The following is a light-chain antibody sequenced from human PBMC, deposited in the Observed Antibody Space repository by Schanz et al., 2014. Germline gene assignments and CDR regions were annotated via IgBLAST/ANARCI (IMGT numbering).Light chain of an antibody. J-gene: IGLJ2*01. V-gene: IGLV2-14*01. Sequence: QSALTQPASVSGSPGQSITISCTGTSSDVGGYKYVSWYQQHPGKAPKLMIYDVSNRPSGVSNRFSGSKSGNTASLVISGLRPEDDADYFCSSYTTSSTVVFGGGTKLTVL. CDR3: SSYTTSSTVV. CDR2: DVS. CDR1: SSDVGGYKY.